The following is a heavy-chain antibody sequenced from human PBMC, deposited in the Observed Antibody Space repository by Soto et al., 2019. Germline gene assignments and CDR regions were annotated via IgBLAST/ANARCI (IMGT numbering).Heavy chain of an antibody. D-gene: IGHD3-3*02. CDR2: ISPIFPTP. V-gene: IGHV1-69*12. CDR1: GGTFGNSA. J-gene: IGHJ6*02. Sequence: QVQLVQSGAEVKKPGSSVTVSCKASGGTFGNSAISWVRQAPGQGLEWMGGISPIFPTPDYAQKFQGRVTITADEPTTTAYMEWTSLRSEDTAVYFCARDKDRQQLGGNYYYGMDVWGQGTTVTVSS. CDR3: ARDKDRQQLGGNYYYGMDV.